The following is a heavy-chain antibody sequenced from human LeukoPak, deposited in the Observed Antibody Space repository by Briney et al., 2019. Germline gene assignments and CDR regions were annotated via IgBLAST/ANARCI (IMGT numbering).Heavy chain of an antibody. CDR2: ICSGGST. V-gene: IGHV3-66*02. CDR3: ARAPKDFWSGYGAFDI. CDR1: GFTVSSNY. Sequence: GGSLRLSCAASGFTVSSNYMSWVRQAPGKGLEWVSVICSGGSTYYADSVKGRFTISRDNSKNTLYLQMNSLRAEDTAVYYCARAPKDFWSGYGAFDIWGQGTMVAVSS. D-gene: IGHD3-3*01. J-gene: IGHJ3*02.